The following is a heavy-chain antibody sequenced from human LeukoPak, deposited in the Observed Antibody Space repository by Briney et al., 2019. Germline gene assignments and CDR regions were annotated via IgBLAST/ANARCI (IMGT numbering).Heavy chain of an antibody. CDR1: GGSISSYY. CDR2: IYTSGST. J-gene: IGHJ5*02. CDR3: ARQGGYDSSGYYPTYSWFDP. Sequence: SETLSLTCTVSGGSISSYYWSWIRQPPGKGLEWIGYIYTSGSTNYNPSLKSRVTISVDTSKNQFSLKLSSVTAADTAVYYCARQGGYDSSGYYPTYSWFDPWGQGTLVTVSS. D-gene: IGHD3-22*01. V-gene: IGHV4-4*09.